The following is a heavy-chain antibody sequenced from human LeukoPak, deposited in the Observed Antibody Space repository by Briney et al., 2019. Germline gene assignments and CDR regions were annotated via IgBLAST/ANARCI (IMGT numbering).Heavy chain of an antibody. J-gene: IGHJ5*02. Sequence: GGSLRLSCAASGFTFSSYEMNWVRQAPGKGLEWVSYISSSGSTIYYADSVKGRFTISRDNAKNSQYLQMNSLRAEDTAVYYCARDYYGSGSYPNWFDPWGQGTLVTVSS. V-gene: IGHV3-48*03. CDR2: ISSSGSTI. CDR3: ARDYYGSGSYPNWFDP. D-gene: IGHD3-10*01. CDR1: GFTFSSYE.